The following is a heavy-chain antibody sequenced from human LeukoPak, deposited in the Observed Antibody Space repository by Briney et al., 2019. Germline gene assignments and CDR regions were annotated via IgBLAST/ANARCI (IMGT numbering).Heavy chain of an antibody. V-gene: IGHV3-48*01. Sequence: GGSLRLSCTVSGFTVSSNSMSWVRQAPGKGLEWVSYISSSSSTIYYADSVKGRFTISRDNAKNSLYLQMNSLRAEDTAVYYCARDGPHPGLSYYDSSDDAFDIWGQGTMVTVSS. D-gene: IGHD3-22*01. J-gene: IGHJ3*02. CDR2: ISSSSSTI. CDR1: GFTVSSNS. CDR3: ARDGPHPGLSYYDSSDDAFDI.